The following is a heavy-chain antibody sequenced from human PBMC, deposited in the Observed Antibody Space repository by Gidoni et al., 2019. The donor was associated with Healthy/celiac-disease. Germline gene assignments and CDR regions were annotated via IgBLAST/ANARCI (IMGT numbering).Heavy chain of an antibody. J-gene: IGHJ3*02. CDR2: IRSKANSYAT. Sequence: EVQLVESGGGLVQPGGSLKLSCAASGFTFRGSAMHWVRQASGKGLEWVGRIRSKANSYATAYAASVKGRFTISRDDSKNTAYLQMNSLKTEDTAVYYCTRPHDFWSGYDAFDIWGQGTMVTVSS. D-gene: IGHD3-3*01. CDR1: GFTFRGSA. CDR3: TRPHDFWSGYDAFDI. V-gene: IGHV3-73*02.